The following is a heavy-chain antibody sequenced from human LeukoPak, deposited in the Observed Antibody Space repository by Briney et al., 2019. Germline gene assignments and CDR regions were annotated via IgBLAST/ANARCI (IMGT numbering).Heavy chain of an antibody. CDR1: GFTGSNNY. CDR3: AKGGKWDVTPFDY. D-gene: IGHD1-26*01. Sequence: GGSLRLSCAASGFTGSNNYVSWVRQAPGKGLEWVSTISGGGGSTYYADSVKGRFTISRDNSKNTLYLQVNSLRAEDTAVYYCAKGGKWDVTPFDYWGQGTLVTVSS. V-gene: IGHV3-23*01. CDR2: ISGGGGST. J-gene: IGHJ4*02.